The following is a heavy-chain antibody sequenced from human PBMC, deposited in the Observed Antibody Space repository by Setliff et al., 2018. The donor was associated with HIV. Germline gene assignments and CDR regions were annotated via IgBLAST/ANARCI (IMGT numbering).Heavy chain of an antibody. J-gene: IGHJ6*03. D-gene: IGHD5-18*01. CDR1: GGSISSYY. V-gene: IGHV4-59*01. CDR3: ARGAVKQPYYYYYYMDV. CDR2: IYTSGST. Sequence: PSETLSLTCTVSGGSISSYYWSCIRQPPGKGLGWIGYIYTSGSTNYNPSLKSRVTISVDTSKNQFSLKLSSVTAADTAVYYCARGAVKQPYYYYYYMDVWGKGTTVTVSS.